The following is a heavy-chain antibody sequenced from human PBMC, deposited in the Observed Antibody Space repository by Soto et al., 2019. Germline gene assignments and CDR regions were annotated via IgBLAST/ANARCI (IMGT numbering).Heavy chain of an antibody. CDR2: ISRDGGTK. V-gene: IGHV3-30*03. Sequence: GGSLRLSCAVSGFTVSTYGMHWVRQAPGKGLEWVAVISRDGGTKFYADSVRGRFTISRDNSRNTLFLEMNSLRGDDMAVYYCTGEVASGYWGQGTLVTVSS. CDR1: GFTVSTYG. D-gene: IGHD2-8*02. J-gene: IGHJ4*02. CDR3: TGEVASGY.